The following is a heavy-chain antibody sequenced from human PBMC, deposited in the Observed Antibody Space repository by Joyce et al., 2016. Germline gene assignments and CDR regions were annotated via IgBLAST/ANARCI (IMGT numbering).Heavy chain of an antibody. V-gene: IGHV4-59*02. D-gene: IGHD3-16*01. J-gene: IGHJ4*02. Sequence: QVHLQESGPGLVKPSETLSLTCTVSGDSVTSLFWNWIRQPHGKGLEWVAHISSTGSTKSNPSLKSRATISLDAHRNQFSLKLTSVTAADTAIYYCAGGGGYYFDYGGQGTLVAVSS. CDR1: GDSVTSLF. CDR3: AGGGGYYFDY. CDR2: ISSTGST.